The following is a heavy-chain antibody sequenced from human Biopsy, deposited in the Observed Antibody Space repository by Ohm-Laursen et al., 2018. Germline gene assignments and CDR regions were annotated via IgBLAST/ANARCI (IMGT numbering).Heavy chain of an antibody. Sequence: SLRLSCAAFGFTVSDNHISWIRQAPGKGLQWVSLIYSDGNTYYADSVKGRFTISRDNSKNTLYLQMNSLRPEDTAVYYCAKQEGVAYGDIDYWGQGTLVTVSS. D-gene: IGHD3-10*01. V-gene: IGHV3-66*02. CDR1: GFTVSDNH. CDR2: IYSDGNT. CDR3: AKQEGVAYGDIDY. J-gene: IGHJ4*02.